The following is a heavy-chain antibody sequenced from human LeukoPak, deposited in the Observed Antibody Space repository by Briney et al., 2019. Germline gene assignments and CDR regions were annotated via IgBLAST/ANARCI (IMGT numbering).Heavy chain of an antibody. V-gene: IGHV4-59*08. Sequence: SETLSLTCTVSGGSNYWTWIRQAPGKGLEWIAYIHYSGSPHYNPSLRSRVTISIDTSKNQLSLKLNSVTAADTAVYYCARHGPSVGPPYYYGMDVWGQGTTVTVSS. D-gene: IGHD3/OR15-3a*01. J-gene: IGHJ6*02. CDR1: GGSNY. CDR3: ARHGPSVGPPYYYGMDV. CDR2: IHYSGSP.